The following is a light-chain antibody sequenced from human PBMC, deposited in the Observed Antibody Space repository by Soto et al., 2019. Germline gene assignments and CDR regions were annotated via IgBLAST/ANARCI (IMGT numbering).Light chain of an antibody. CDR3: DDSKLCPRR. Sequence: DIQITQSPSTLSSPLGARVTIPCRASQSISTWLAWYQQEPGKAPKLLIHKASTLQSGVPSRFSGSGSGTEFTLTISFLQADDVATDRCDDSKLCPRRFGEGTKVDNK. CDR2: KAS. V-gene: IGKV1-5*03. CDR1: QSISTW. J-gene: IGKJ1*01.